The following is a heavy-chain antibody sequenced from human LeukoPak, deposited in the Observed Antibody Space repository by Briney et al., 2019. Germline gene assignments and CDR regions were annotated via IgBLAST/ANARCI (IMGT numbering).Heavy chain of an antibody. Sequence: SETLSLTCTVSGGSISSSSYYWGWIRQPPGKGLEWIGSIYYSGSTYYNPSPKSRVTISVDMSKNQFSLKLSSVTAADTAAYYCARHTAMVTGFDYWGQGTLVTVSS. CDR2: IYYSGST. D-gene: IGHD5-18*01. J-gene: IGHJ4*02. CDR1: GGSISSSSYY. CDR3: ARHTAMVTGFDY. V-gene: IGHV4-39*01.